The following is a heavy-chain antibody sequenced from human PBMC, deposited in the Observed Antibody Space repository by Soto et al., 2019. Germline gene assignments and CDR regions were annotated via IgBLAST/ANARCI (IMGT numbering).Heavy chain of an antibody. V-gene: IGHV4-4*02. CDR2: IYHSGST. D-gene: IGHD2-15*01. Sequence: SETLSLTCAVSGGSISSSNWWSWVRQPPGKGLEWIGEIYHSGSTNYNPSLKSRVTISVDKSKNQFSLKLSSVTAADTAVYYCASGGYCSGGSCYSDSYGMDVWGQGTTVTV. CDR1: GGSISSSNW. J-gene: IGHJ6*02. CDR3: ASGGYCSGGSCYSDSYGMDV.